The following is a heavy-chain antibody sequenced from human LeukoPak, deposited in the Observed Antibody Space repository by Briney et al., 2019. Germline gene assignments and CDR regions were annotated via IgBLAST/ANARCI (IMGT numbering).Heavy chain of an antibody. CDR1: GGSFSGYY. Sequence: PSETLSLTCAVYGGSFSGYYWSWIRQPPGKGLEWIGEINHSRSTNYNPSLKSRVTISVDTSKNQFSLKLSSVTAADTAVYYCARSISLRGYSSGWYDYWGQGTLVTVSS. CDR2: INHSRST. D-gene: IGHD6-19*01. J-gene: IGHJ4*02. V-gene: IGHV4-34*01. CDR3: ARSISLRGYSSGWYDY.